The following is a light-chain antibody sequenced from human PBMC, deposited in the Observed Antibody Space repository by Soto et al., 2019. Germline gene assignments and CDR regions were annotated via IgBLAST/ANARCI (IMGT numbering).Light chain of an antibody. Sequence: EIVLTQSPGTLSLSPGERATLSCRASQSVSSSYLAWYQQKPGQAPRLLIYGASSRATGSPDRFSGSGSGTDVTLTISRLEPEDLAVYYCQQDGSSPLTFGGGTKVEIK. CDR3: QQDGSSPLT. CDR2: GAS. CDR1: QSVSSSY. J-gene: IGKJ4*01. V-gene: IGKV3-20*01.